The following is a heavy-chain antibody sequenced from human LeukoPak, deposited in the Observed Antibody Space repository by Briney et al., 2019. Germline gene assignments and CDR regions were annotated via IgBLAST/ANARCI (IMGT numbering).Heavy chain of an antibody. J-gene: IGHJ4*02. CDR1: GFTFSSYT. CDR2: ISRSSSYI. D-gene: IGHD5-12*01. CDR3: ARPRGYSGYDLGY. V-gene: IGHV3-21*01. Sequence: GGSLRLSCAASGFTFSSYTMNWVRQAPGKGLEWVSSISRSSSYIYYADSMKGRFTISRDNANNSLFLQMNSLRAADTAVYYCARPRGYSGYDLGYWGQGTLVTVSS.